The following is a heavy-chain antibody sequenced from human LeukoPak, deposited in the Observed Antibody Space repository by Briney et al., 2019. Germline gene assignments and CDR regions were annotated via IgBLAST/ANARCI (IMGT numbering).Heavy chain of an antibody. CDR2: IYYSGST. D-gene: IGHD4-17*01. Sequence: SETLSLTCTVSGGSISSYYWSWIRQPPGKGLEWIGYIYYSGSTNYNPSLKSRVTMSVDTSKNQFSLKLSSVTAADTAVYYCARGSYGDYVVDYWGQGTLVTVSS. CDR3: ARGSYGDYVVDY. V-gene: IGHV4-59*12. J-gene: IGHJ4*02. CDR1: GGSISSYY.